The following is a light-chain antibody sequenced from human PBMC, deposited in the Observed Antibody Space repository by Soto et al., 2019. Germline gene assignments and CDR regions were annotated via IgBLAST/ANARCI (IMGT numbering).Light chain of an antibody. CDR1: SSDVGGYNY. Sequence: QSALTQPASVSGSPGQSITISCTGTSSDVGGYNYVSWYQQHPGKAPKLMIYDVSNRPSGVSNRFSGSKSGNTASLTISGLQAEDEHDYYCSSYTSSSTYVVFGGGTKLTVL. J-gene: IGLJ2*01. CDR3: SSYTSSSTYVV. V-gene: IGLV2-14*01. CDR2: DVS.